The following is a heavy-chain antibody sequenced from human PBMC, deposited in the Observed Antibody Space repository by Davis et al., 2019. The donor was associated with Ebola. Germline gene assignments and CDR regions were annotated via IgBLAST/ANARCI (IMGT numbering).Heavy chain of an antibody. D-gene: IGHD3-10*01. Sequence: GESLKISCAASGFTISNYYMSWVRQAPGKGLEWVSLMYSGTTTYYADSVKGRFTISRDNSKNTLYLQMNSLRAEDTAVYYCTCTWSSFDYWGQGTLVTVSS. J-gene: IGHJ4*02. CDR1: GFTISNYY. CDR2: MYSGTTT. V-gene: IGHV3-53*01. CDR3: TCTWSSFDY.